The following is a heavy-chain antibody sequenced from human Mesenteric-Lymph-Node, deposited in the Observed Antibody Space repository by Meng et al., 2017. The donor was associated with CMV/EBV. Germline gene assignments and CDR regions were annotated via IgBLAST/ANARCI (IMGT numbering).Heavy chain of an antibody. J-gene: IGHJ4*02. D-gene: IGHD3-16*01. Sequence: GGSLRLSCAASGLTFSTFNTYSMKWIRQAPGKGLEWVSSIGATGGYMFYADSVKGRFTISRDNAKKSLYLQMNNLRVEDTAVYYCAGGEIPPDHWGQGTLVTVSS. V-gene: IGHV3-21*01. CDR2: IGATGGYM. CDR1: GLTFSTFNTYS. CDR3: AGGEIPPDH.